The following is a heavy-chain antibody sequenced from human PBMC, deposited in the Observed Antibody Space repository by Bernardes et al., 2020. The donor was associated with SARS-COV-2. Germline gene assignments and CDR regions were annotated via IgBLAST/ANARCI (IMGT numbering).Heavy chain of an antibody. CDR2: ISAYSGNT. Sequence: ASVKVSCKASGYTFTNYGISWVRQAPGQGLEWMGWISAYSGNTNYAQKFQGRITMTTDTSTSTVYMELRSLRSDDTAAYYCASNLDESQLFAYAMDVWGQGTTVTVSS. V-gene: IGHV1-18*04. CDR3: ASNLDESQLFAYAMDV. J-gene: IGHJ6*02. D-gene: IGHD1-1*01. CDR1: GYTFTNYG.